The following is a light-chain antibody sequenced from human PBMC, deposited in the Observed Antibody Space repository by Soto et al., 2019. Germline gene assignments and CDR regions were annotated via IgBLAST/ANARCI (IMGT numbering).Light chain of an antibody. CDR3: SSFTSTSAVL. CDR2: DVS. Sequence: QSALTQPASVSGSPGQSITISCTGTTSDIGGYNYVSWYQQHPGKAPKLIIYDVSNRPSGVSNRFSGSKSGNTASLTISGLQAGDEADYYCSSFTSTSAVLFCGGTKLTVL. J-gene: IGLJ2*01. V-gene: IGLV2-14*01. CDR1: TSDIGGYNY.